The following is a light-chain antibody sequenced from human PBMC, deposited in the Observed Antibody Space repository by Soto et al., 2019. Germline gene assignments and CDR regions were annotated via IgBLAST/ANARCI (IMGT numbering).Light chain of an antibody. Sequence: QSVLTQPPSVSGAPGQRVTISCTGSSSNIGAGYDVNWYQQLPGKAPKLLIYGNGNRPSGVPDRFSGSKSGTSASLAITGLQAEDETDYYCQSYDTSLSGVVFGGGTKVTVL. CDR1: SSNIGAGYD. CDR3: QSYDTSLSGVV. J-gene: IGLJ2*01. V-gene: IGLV1-40*01. CDR2: GNG.